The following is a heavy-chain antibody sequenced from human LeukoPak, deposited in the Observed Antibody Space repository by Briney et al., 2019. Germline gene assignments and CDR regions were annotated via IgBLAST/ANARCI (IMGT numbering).Heavy chain of an antibody. CDR1: GFTFSHDW. CDR2: IKQDGSGE. D-gene: IGHD1-20*01. V-gene: IGHV3-7*01. J-gene: IGHJ4*02. Sequence: GGSLRLSCAASGFTFSHDWMSWVRQAPGKGLEWVASIKQDGSGEHYVDSVKGRYTISRDNAKNSLYLQMNSLRAEDTAVYYCARDHYNWTPDQGYKVFDYWGQGSLVSVSS. CDR3: ARDHYNWTPDQGYKVFDY.